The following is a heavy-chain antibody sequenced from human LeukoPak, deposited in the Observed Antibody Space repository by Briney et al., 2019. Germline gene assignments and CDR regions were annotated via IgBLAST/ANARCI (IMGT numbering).Heavy chain of an antibody. CDR3: ARDTQEGGFDI. D-gene: IGHD2-15*01. V-gene: IGHV3-30*03. J-gene: IGHJ3*02. CDR1: GFTFSSYG. CDR2: ISYDGSNK. Sequence: PGGSLRLSCAASGFTFSSYGMHWVRQAPGKGLEWVAVISYDGSNKYYADSVKGRFTISRDNSKNTLYLQMNSLRAEDTALYYCARDTQEGGFDIWGQGTMVTVSS.